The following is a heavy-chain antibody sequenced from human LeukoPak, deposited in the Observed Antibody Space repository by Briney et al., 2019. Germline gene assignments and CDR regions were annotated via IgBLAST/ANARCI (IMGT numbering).Heavy chain of an antibody. V-gene: IGHV1-46*01. Sequence: ASVKVSCKASGYTFTSYYMHWVRQAPGQGLEWMGIINPSGGSTSYAQKFQGRVTMTRDTSTSTVYMELSSPRSGDTAVYYCATGANGAFDIWGQGTMVTVSS. CDR3: ATGANGAFDI. CDR1: GYTFTSYY. CDR2: INPSGGST. J-gene: IGHJ3*02.